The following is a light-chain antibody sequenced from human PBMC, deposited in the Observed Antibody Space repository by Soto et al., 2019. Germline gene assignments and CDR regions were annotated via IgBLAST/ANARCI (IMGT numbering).Light chain of an antibody. J-gene: IGKJ2*01. CDR2: GAS. V-gene: IGKV3-20*01. CDR3: QQYGSSPYT. Sequence: EIVLTQSPGTLSLSPGEGATLSCRASQSVSSNFFAWYQQSRGQAPRLLIYGASRRATGIPDRFTGSGSGTAFTLTIGRLEPEDFAVYSCQQYGSSPYTFGQGTKLEI. CDR1: QSVSSNF.